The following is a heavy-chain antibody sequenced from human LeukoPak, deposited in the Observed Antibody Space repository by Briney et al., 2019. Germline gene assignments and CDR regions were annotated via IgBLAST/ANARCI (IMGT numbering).Heavy chain of an antibody. CDR2: IYSGGNT. V-gene: IGHV3-66*01. CDR3: ARGLFMDV. J-gene: IGHJ6*02. Sequence: PGGSLRLSCAASGFTFSSYAMTWVRQAPGKGLEWVSVIYSGGNTYYADSVKGRFTISRDNSKNTLYLQMNSLRVEDTAVYYCARGLFMDVWGQGTTVTVSS. D-gene: IGHD4/OR15-4a*01. CDR1: GFTFSSYA.